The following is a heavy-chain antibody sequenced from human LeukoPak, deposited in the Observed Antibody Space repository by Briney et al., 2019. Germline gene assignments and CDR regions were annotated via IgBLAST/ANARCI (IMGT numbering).Heavy chain of an antibody. V-gene: IGHV4-39*01. CDR1: GGSISSERYY. J-gene: IGHJ4*02. CDR2: IYYSGGT. D-gene: IGHD4-17*01. Sequence: SETLSLTCTVSGGSISSERYYRAWIRQPPGKGLEWIASIYYSGGTYYNPSLKSRVTISVDTSNNQFSLKLISGTAADTAVYYCARQSTVTKAAYFGYWGQGTLVTVSS. CDR3: ARQSTVTKAAYFGY.